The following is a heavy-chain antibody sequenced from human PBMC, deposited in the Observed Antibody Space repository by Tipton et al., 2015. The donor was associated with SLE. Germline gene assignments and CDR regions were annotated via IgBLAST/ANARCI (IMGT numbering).Heavy chain of an antibody. D-gene: IGHD3-22*01. CDR1: GYTFTSYG. CDR3: AGEKMEDYDSSGANDAFDI. CDR2: ISAYNGNT. V-gene: IGHV1-18*01. Sequence: QSGPEVKKPGASVKVSCKASGYTFTSYGISWVRQAPGQGLEWMGWISAYNGNTNYAQKLQGRVTMTTDASTSTAYMELRSLRSDDTAVDYCAGEKMEDYDSSGANDAFDIWGQGTMVTVSS. J-gene: IGHJ3*02.